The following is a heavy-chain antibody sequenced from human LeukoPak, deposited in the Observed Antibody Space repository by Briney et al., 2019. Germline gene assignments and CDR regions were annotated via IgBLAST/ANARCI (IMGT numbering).Heavy chain of an antibody. D-gene: IGHD3-10*01. CDR3: ARGAYYYDSGDP. Sequence: ASVKVSCKASGYTFTSYSKHWVRQAPGQGLEWMGVINPSGGSTTYAQRFQGRVTMTRDMSTSTVYRELSSLRSEDTAVYYCARGAYYYDSGDPWGQGTLVTVSS. CDR1: GYTFTSYS. CDR2: INPSGGST. J-gene: IGHJ5*02. V-gene: IGHV1-46*01.